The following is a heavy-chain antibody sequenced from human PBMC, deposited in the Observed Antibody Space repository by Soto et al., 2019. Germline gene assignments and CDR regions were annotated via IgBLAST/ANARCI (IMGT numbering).Heavy chain of an antibody. J-gene: IGHJ4*02. CDR1: GFTFSDYY. CDR2: ISSSSSYT. Sequence: QVQLVESGGGLVKPGGSLRLSCAASGFTFSDYYMSWIRQAPGKGLEWVSYISSSSSYTNYADSVKGRFTISRDNAKNSLDLQMNSLRAEDTAVYYCARDRRGIAAAGSHFDYWGQGTLFTVSS. CDR3: ARDRRGIAAAGSHFDY. V-gene: IGHV3-11*05. D-gene: IGHD6-13*01.